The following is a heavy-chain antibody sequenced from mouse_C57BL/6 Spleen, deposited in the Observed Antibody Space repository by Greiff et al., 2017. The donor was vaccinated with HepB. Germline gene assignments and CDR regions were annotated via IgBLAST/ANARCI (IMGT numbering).Heavy chain of an antibody. D-gene: IGHD1-1*01. V-gene: IGHV1-26*01. J-gene: IGHJ1*03. Sequence: EVQLQHSGPELVKPGASVKISCKASGYTFTDYYMNWVKQSHGKSLEWIGDINPNNGGTSYNQKFKGKATLTVDKSSSTAYLELRSLTSEDSAVYYCARSKYYGSSYPYWYCDVWGTGTTVTVSS. CDR1: GYTFTDYY. CDR3: ARSKYYGSSYPYWYCDV. CDR2: INPNNGGT.